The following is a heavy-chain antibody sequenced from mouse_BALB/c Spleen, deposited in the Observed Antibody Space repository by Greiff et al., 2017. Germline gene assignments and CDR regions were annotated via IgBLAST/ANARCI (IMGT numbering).Heavy chain of an antibody. CDR3: ARDDGYSAWFAY. CDR2: IRNKANGYTT. V-gene: IGHV7-3*02. CDR1: GFTFTDYY. J-gene: IGHJ3*01. D-gene: IGHD2-3*01. Sequence: VHVKQSGGGLVQPGGSLRLSCATSGFTFTDYYMSWVRQPPGKALEWLGFIRNKANGYTTEYSASVKGRFTISRDNSQSILYLQMNTLRAEDSATYYCARDDGYSAWFAYWGQGTLVTVSA.